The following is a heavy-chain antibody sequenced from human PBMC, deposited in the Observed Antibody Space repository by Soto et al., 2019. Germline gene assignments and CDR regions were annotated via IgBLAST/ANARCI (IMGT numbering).Heavy chain of an antibody. CDR1: GYTFTCYG. D-gene: IGHD6-19*01. CDR2: ISAYNGNT. CDR3: ARSRGSPWLVLYYFDY. V-gene: IGHV1-18*01. J-gene: IGHJ4*02. Sequence: GASVKVSCKASGYTFTCYGISWVRQAPGQGLEWMGWISAYNGNTNYAQKLQGRVTMTTDTSTSTAYMELRSLRSDDTAVYYCARSRGSPWLVLYYFDYWGQGTLVTVSS.